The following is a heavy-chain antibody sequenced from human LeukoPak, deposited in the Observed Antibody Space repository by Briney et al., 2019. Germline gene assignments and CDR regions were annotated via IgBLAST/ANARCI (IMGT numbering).Heavy chain of an antibody. J-gene: IGHJ4*02. Sequence: PGGSLRLSCAASGFTFSSYAMSWVRQAPGKALEWVSAISGSGGSTYYADSVKGRFTISRDNSKNTLYLQMNSLRAEDTAVYYCAKVSRGSSWFPYDYWGQGTLVTVSS. CDR1: GFTFSSYA. V-gene: IGHV3-23*01. CDR2: ISGSGGST. D-gene: IGHD6-13*01. CDR3: AKVSRGSSWFPYDY.